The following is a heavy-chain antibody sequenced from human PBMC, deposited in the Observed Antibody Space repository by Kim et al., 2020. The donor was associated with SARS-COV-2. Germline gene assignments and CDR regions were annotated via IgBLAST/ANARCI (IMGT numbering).Heavy chain of an antibody. V-gene: IGHV3-7*03. CDR1: GFTFSSYW. CDR2: IKQDGSEK. Sequence: GGSLRLSCAASGFTFSSYWMSWVRQAPGKGLEWVANIKQDGSEKYYVDSVKGRFTISRDNAKNSLYLQMNSLRAEDTAVYYCARVVRYFDWLLGQDYGMAVWGQGSTVTVSS. J-gene: IGHJ6*02. D-gene: IGHD3-9*01. CDR3: ARVVRYFDWLLGQDYGMAV.